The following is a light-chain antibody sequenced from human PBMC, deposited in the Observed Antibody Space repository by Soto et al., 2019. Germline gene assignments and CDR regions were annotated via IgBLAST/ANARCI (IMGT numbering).Light chain of an antibody. Sequence: AIQMTQSPSSLSASVGDRVNITCRARQGIRNYLGWYQQKPGKAPNLLIYGASTLQSGVPSRFSGSGSGTDFTLTINSLQPEDFATYYCLHDYNYPRTFGQGTRVDVK. CDR3: LHDYNYPRT. V-gene: IGKV1-6*01. J-gene: IGKJ1*01. CDR1: QGIRNY. CDR2: GAS.